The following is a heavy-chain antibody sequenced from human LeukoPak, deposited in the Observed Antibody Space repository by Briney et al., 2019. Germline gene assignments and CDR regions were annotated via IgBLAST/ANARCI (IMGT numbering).Heavy chain of an antibody. D-gene: IGHD5-12*01. J-gene: IGHJ4*02. CDR1: GLVFGKYA. CDR3: AKGRCSGPGCDSFDY. V-gene: IGHV3-23*01. CDR2: ISDDSSFT. Sequence: PGGSLRLSCAASGLVFGKYAMAWVRQAPGKGLECASIISDDSSFTYYLDSVKGRSTIFRDNSKNTLYLHMNSLKAEDTAVYYCAKGRCSGPGCDSFDYWGQGALVTVSS.